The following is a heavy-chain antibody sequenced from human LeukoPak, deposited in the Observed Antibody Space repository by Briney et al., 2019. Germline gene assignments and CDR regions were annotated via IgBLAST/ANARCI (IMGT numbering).Heavy chain of an antibody. J-gene: IGHJ4*02. CDR2: INPNSGGT. Sequence: ASVKVSCTASGYTFTGYYMHWVRQAPGQGLEWMGWINPNSGGTNYAQKFQGRVTMTRDTSISTAYMELSRLRSDDTAVYYCARDRYPDSSGYFSYWGQGTLVTVSS. CDR3: ARDRYPDSSGYFSY. V-gene: IGHV1-2*02. CDR1: GYTFTGYY. D-gene: IGHD3-22*01.